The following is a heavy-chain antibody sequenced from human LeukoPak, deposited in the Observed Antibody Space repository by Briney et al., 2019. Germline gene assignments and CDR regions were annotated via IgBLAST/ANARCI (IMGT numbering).Heavy chain of an antibody. Sequence: GGSLRLSCAASGFTFSSYWMHWVRQAPGKGLVWVTRINTDGSSTSYADSVKGRFTISRDNAKNTLYLQMNSLRAEDTAVYYCAREYSSSPYFDYWGQGTLVTVSS. CDR2: INTDGSST. V-gene: IGHV3-74*01. J-gene: IGHJ4*02. CDR1: GFTFSSYW. D-gene: IGHD6-13*01. CDR3: AREYSSSPYFDY.